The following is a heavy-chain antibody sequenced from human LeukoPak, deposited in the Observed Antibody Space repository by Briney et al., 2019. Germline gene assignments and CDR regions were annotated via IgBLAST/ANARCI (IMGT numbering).Heavy chain of an antibody. CDR2: IIDSGNSI. V-gene: IGHV3-23*01. J-gene: IGHJ4*02. CDR1: GFTVSSNY. CDR3: AKDPIFSGSYGVFDY. Sequence: GGSLRLSCAASGFTVSSNYMSWVRQAPGKGLEWVSTIIDSGNSIYYADSAEGRFTISRDNSKNTLYLQMNSLRAGDTAVYYCAKDPIFSGSYGVFDYWGLGTLVTVSS. D-gene: IGHD1-26*01.